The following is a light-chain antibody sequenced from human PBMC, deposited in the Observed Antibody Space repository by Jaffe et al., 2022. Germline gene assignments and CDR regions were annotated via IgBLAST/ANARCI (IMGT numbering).Light chain of an antibody. V-gene: IGLV3-19*01. CDR3: NSRDSDYNQL. Sequence: SSELTQDPAVSVALGQTVRITCQGESLRSYCANWYQQAPGQAPTLVIYGENNRPSGIPDRFSGSTSGNMASLTITGAQAEDEGVYYCNSRDSDYNQLFGGGTKLTVL. CDR1: SLRSYC. CDR2: GEN. J-gene: IGLJ3*02.